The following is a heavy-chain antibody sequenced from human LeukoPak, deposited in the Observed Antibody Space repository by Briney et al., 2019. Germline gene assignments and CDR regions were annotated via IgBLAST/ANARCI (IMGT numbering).Heavy chain of an antibody. D-gene: IGHD3-16*01. CDR1: GFSLSMYW. V-gene: IGHV3-7*03. CDR2: IRSDGVEK. Sequence: PGGSLRLSCTAAGFSLSMYWMGWVRQAPGKGLEWVANIRSDGVEKYHVDSVRGRFTISTDTAKNTLYLQMNSLRADDTAVYYCARGGSRLTTAGDLDYWGQGTLVTISS. J-gene: IGHJ4*02. CDR3: ARGGSRLTTAGDLDY.